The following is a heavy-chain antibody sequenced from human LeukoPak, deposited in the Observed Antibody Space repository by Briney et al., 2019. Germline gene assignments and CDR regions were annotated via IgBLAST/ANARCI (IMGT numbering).Heavy chain of an antibody. CDR3: ARGRDYYDSSGYTDY. CDR2: INYSRST. D-gene: IGHD3-22*01. J-gene: IGHJ4*02. CDR1: GGSFSGYY. Sequence: SETLSLTCAVYGGSFSGYYWSWVRQPPGKGLEWIGEINYSRSTNYNPSLKSRVTISVDTSKNQFSLKLSSVTAADTAVYYCARGRDYYDSSGYTDYWGQGTLVTVSS. V-gene: IGHV4-34*01.